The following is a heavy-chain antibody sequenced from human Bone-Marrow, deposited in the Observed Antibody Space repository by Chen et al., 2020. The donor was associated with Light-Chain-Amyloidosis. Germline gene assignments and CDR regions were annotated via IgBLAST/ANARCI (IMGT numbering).Heavy chain of an antibody. V-gene: IGHV4-38-2*02. J-gene: IGHJ4*02. CDR3: GDMRGSDYDYVWGSYRYAENFDY. Sequence: QVQLQESGPGLVKPSETLSLTCTVSGYSISSGYYWGWIRQPPGKGLEWIGSIYHSGSTYYNPSLKGRVTISVDTAKNQFSLKLSFGTAADTAVYYWGDMRGSDYDYVWGSYRYAENFDYWGQGTLVTVSS. CDR1: GYSISSGYY. CDR2: IYHSGST. D-gene: IGHD3-16*02.